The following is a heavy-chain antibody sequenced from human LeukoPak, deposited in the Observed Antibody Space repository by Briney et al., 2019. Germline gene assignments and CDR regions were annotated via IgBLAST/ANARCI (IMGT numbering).Heavy chain of an antibody. V-gene: IGHV3-21*01. J-gene: IGHJ4*02. CDR1: GVTFSSYS. CDR3: ASSSTLLNHFDY. D-gene: IGHD2-2*01. CDR2: ISSSSSYI. Sequence: GGSLRLSCAATGVTFSSYSMNLVRQAPGKGLEWVSSISSSSSYIYYADSVKGRFTISRDNAKNSLYLQMNSLRAEDTAVYYCASSSTLLNHFDYWGQGTLVTVSS.